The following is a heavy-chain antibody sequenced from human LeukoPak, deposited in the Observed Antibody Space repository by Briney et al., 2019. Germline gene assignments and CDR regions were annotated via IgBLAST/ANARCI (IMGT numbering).Heavy chain of an antibody. CDR1: GFTFSSYW. CDR3: ARAESYGSGSYRGMDV. J-gene: IGHJ6*04. CDR2: INSDGSST. D-gene: IGHD3-10*01. V-gene: IGHV3-74*01. Sequence: GGSLRLSCAASGFTFSSYWMHWVRQAPGKGLVWVSRINSDGSSTSYADSVKGRFTISRDNAKNTLYLRMNSLRAEDTAVYYCARAESYGSGSYRGMDVWGKGTTVTVSS.